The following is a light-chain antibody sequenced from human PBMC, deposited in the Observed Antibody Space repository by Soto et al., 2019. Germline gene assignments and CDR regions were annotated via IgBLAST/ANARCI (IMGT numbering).Light chain of an antibody. J-gene: IGLJ1*01. Sequence: QSALTQPPSVSGSPGQSITISCTGISSDVGSYDRVSWYQQPPGTAPKTIIYDVNNRPSGVPDRFSGSKSGSTASLTISGLQAEDEADYYCSSYTSSSTLGVFGAGTKVTVL. CDR3: SSYTSSSTLGV. V-gene: IGLV2-18*02. CDR1: SSDVGSYDR. CDR2: DVN.